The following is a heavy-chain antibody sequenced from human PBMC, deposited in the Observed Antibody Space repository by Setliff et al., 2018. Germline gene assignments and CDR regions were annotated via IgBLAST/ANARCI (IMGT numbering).Heavy chain of an antibody. Sequence: PSETLSLTCTVSGGSISSGYYWGWIRQPPGKGLEWIGSIYHSGSTYYNPSLKSRVTISVDTSKNQFSLKLSSVTAADTAVYYCARKGISALSGAFDMWGQGTMVTVSS. CDR3: ARKGISALSGAFDM. CDR2: IYHSGST. D-gene: IGHD1-26*01. J-gene: IGHJ3*02. CDR1: GGSISSGYY. V-gene: IGHV4-38-2*02.